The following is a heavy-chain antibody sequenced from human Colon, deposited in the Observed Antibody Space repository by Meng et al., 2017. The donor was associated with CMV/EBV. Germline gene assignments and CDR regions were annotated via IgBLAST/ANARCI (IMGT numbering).Heavy chain of an antibody. CDR2: VRYDGTNE. CDR3: AKDVRDFDWDTFDI. J-gene: IGHJ3*02. CDR1: GFTFDSFG. V-gene: IGHV3-30*02. D-gene: IGHD3-9*01. Sequence: GGSLRLSCVTSGFTFDSFGMHWVRQGPGKGLEWLSFVRYDGTNEYYAESVKGRFTISRDNSRNTLYLQMHSLRPDDTAVYYCAKDVRDFDWDTFDIRGQGTMVTVSS.